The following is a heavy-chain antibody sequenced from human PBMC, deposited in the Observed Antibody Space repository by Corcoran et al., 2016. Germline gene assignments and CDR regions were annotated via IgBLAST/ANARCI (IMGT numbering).Heavy chain of an antibody. D-gene: IGHD1-26*01. CDR2: ITSKTDGGTT. CDR1: GFTFSNAW. J-gene: IGHJ5*02. Sequence: EVQLVESGGGLVKPGGSLRLSCAASGFTFSNAWMSWVRQAPGKGLEWVGRITSKTDGGTTDYAAPVRGRFTISRDDSKTTLYLQMNSLKTEDTASYDCTIDPRLRISEEPSWGQGTLVTVSS. V-gene: IGHV3-15*01. CDR3: TIDPRLRISEEPS.